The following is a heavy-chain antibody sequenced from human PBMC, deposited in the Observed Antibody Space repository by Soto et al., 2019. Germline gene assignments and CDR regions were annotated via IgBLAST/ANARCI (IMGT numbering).Heavy chain of an antibody. D-gene: IGHD3-9*01. V-gene: IGHV3-49*03. CDR1: GFTFGDYA. CDR3: TSFSVYYDPLTGYSTDSFDI. J-gene: IGHJ3*02. Sequence: PGGSLRLSCTASGFTFGDYAMSWFRQAPGKGLEWVGFIRNKANGGTTEYAASVKTRFTISRDDSKSIAYLQMNSLKTEDIAVYYCTSFSVYYDPLTGYSTDSFDIWGQGTMVNVSS. CDR2: IRNKANGGTT.